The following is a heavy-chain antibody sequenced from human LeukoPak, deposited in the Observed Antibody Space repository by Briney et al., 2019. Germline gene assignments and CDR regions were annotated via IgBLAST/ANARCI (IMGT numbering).Heavy chain of an antibody. Sequence: GGSLRLSCAVSGFAFGSEATSWVRQSPARGLEWVASISPGGGTTYYADYVKGRFTISRDNAKNSLYLQMNSLRAEDTAVYYCARALQYGSGYYGIDYWGQGTLVTVSS. CDR3: ARALQYGSGYYGIDY. CDR1: GFAFGSEA. J-gene: IGHJ4*02. D-gene: IGHD3-22*01. CDR2: ISPGGGTT. V-gene: IGHV3-23*01.